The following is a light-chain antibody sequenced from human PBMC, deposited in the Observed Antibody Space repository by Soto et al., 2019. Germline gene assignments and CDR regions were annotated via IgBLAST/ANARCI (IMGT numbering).Light chain of an antibody. CDR2: KAS. Sequence: DIQMTQSPSTLSASVGARVAITCRASQSINNLLVWYQQKPGKAPKLLIYKASRLESGVPSRFSGSGSGTEFTLTIRSLQPDDFATYYCQQYYSYPWTFGQGTKVEIK. CDR1: QSINNL. CDR3: QQYYSYPWT. V-gene: IGKV1-5*03. J-gene: IGKJ1*01.